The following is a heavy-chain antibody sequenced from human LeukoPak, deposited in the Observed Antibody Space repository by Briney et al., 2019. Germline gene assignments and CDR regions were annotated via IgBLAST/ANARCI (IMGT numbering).Heavy chain of an antibody. CDR1: GGSISSYY. CDR3: AREQNSNWGRMGAFDI. CDR2: IYTSGST. V-gene: IGHV4-4*07. D-gene: IGHD7-27*01. J-gene: IGHJ3*02. Sequence: PSETLSLTCTVSGGSISSYYWSWIRQPAGKGLEWIGRIYTSGSTNYNPSLKSRVTMSVDTSKNQFSLKLSSVTAADTAVYYGAREQNSNWGRMGAFDIWGQGTMVTVSS.